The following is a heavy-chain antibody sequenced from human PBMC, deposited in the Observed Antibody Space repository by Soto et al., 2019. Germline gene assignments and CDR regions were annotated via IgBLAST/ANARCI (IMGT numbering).Heavy chain of an antibody. CDR3: TSQTMVRGGNWFDP. V-gene: IGHV3-49*04. J-gene: IGHJ5*02. CDR2: IRSKAYGGTT. D-gene: IGHD3-10*01. CDR1: GFTFGDYA. Sequence: GGSLRLSCTASGFTFGDYAMSWVRQAPGKGLEWVGFIRSKAYGGTTEYAASVKGRFTISRDDSKSIAYLQMSSLKTEDTAVYYCTSQTMVRGGNWFDPWGQGTLVTVSS.